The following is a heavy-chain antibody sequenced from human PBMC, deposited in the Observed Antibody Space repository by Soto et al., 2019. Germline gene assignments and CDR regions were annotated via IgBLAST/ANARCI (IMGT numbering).Heavy chain of an antibody. CDR2: ISAYNGNT. V-gene: IGHV1-18*01. CDR3: ARSRVYYYDSSGYAFDI. Sequence: ASVKVSCKASGYTFTSYGISWVRQVPGQGLEWMGWISAYNGNTNYAQKLQGRVTMTTDTSTSTAYMELRSLRSDDTAVYYCARSRVYYYDSSGYAFDIWGQGTMVTVSS. D-gene: IGHD3-22*01. CDR1: GYTFTSYG. J-gene: IGHJ3*02.